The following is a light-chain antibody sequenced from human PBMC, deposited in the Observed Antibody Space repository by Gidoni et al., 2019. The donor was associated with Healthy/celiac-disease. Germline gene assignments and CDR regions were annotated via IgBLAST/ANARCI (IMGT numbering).Light chain of an antibody. CDR2: GNN. V-gene: IGLV1-44*01. CDR3: AAWDDSLNGPYV. J-gene: IGLJ1*01. CDR1: SSNIGSNT. Sequence: HSVLPPPPPPSRTPWQRVTISCSGSSSNIGSNTVNWYQQLPGTAPKRIIYGNNQRPSGVPDRFSGSKSGTSASLAISGLQSEDEADYYCAAWDDSLNGPYVFGTGTKVTVL.